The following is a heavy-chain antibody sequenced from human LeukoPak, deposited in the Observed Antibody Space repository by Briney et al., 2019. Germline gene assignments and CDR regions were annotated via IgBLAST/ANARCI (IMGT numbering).Heavy chain of an antibody. CDR3: ARGLAYYYDSSGYYYYGMDV. Sequence: PSETLSLTCTVSGGSISSYYWSWIRQPPGKGLEWIGYIYYSGSTNYNPSLKSRVTISVDTSKNQFSLKLSSVTAADTAVYYCARGLAYYYDSSGYYYYGMDVWGQGTTVTVSS. CDR2: IYYSGST. V-gene: IGHV4-59*12. J-gene: IGHJ6*02. D-gene: IGHD3-22*01. CDR1: GGSISSYY.